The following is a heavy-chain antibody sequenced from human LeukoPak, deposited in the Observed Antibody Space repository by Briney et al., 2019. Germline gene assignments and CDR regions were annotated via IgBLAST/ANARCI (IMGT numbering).Heavy chain of an antibody. Sequence: SVKVSCKASGGTFSSYAISWVRQAPGQGLEWMGRIIPIFGTANYAQKFKGRVTITTDESTSTAYMELSSLRSEDTAVYYCARRRESSGLIFDYWGQGTLVTVSS. D-gene: IGHD6-19*01. CDR1: GGTFSSYA. CDR2: IIPIFGTA. CDR3: ARRRESSGLIFDY. V-gene: IGHV1-69*05. J-gene: IGHJ4*02.